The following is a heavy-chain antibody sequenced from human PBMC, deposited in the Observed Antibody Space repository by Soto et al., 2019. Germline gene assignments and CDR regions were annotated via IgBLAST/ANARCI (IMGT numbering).Heavy chain of an antibody. Sequence: SETLSLTCTVSGGSIGSTSYYWGGLRQPPGKGLEWIGRIYYSGSTYYNPSLRSRVTISADMSKSQFSLKLSSVTAADTAVYYCARHPTSCSGYVYYYYYMDVWGKGTTVTVSS. V-gene: IGHV4-39*01. J-gene: IGHJ6*03. D-gene: IGHD5-12*01. CDR1: GGSIGSTSYY. CDR3: ARHPTSCSGYVYYYYYMDV. CDR2: IYYSGST.